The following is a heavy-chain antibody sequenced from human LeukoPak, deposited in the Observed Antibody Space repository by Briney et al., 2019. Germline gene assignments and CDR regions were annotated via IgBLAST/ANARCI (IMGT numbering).Heavy chain of an antibody. CDR3: ARTPYCGGDCYVDY. D-gene: IGHD2-21*02. V-gene: IGHV2-70*04. CDR2: IDWDDDK. CDR1: GFSLSPRGMR. J-gene: IGHJ4*02. Sequence: SGPALGKPPQTPTLTCTFSGFSLSPRGMRVGWIPQPPGKAPGWLARIDWDDDKFYSTSLKTRLTISKDTSKNQVVLTMTNMDPVDTATYYCARTPYCGGDCYVDYWGQGTLVTVSS.